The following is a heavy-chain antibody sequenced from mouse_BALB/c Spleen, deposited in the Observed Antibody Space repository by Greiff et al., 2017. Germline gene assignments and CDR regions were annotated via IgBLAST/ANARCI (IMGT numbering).Heavy chain of an antibody. CDR1: GFTFSSYY. D-gene: IGHD2-2*01. CDR2: INSNGGST. Sequence: EVKVEESGGGLVKLGGSLKLSCAASGFTFSSYYMSWVRQTPEKRLELVAAINSNGGSTYYPDTVKGRFTISRDNAKNTLYLQMSSLKSEDTALYYCARLGYDYFDYWGQGTTLTVSS. J-gene: IGHJ2*01. V-gene: IGHV5-6-2*01. CDR3: ARLGYDYFDY.